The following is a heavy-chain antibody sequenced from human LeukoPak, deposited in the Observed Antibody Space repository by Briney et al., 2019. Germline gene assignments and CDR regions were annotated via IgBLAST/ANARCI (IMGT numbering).Heavy chain of an antibody. CDR3: ARVLTTVTTGWFDP. CDR2: IFYSGST. CDR1: GGSLSITNYY. J-gene: IGHJ5*02. V-gene: IGHV4-39*07. Sequence: PSETLSLTCTVSGGSLSITNYYWGWIRQPPGKGLEWIGNIFYSGSTNYNPSLKSRVTISVDTSKNQFSLKLSSVTAADTAVYYCARVLTTVTTGWFDPWGQGTLVTVSS. D-gene: IGHD4-17*01.